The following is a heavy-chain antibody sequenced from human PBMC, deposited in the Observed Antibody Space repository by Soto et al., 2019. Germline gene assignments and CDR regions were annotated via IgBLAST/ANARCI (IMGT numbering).Heavy chain of an antibody. J-gene: IGHJ5*02. V-gene: IGHV4-34*01. Sequence: AETLSLTGAGYGGSFSGYYWSGIRQPPGKGLEWSGEINHSGSTNYNPSLKSRVTISVDTSKNQFSLKLSSVTAADTAVYYCAREITMVRGAGDWFDPWGQGTLVTVSS. D-gene: IGHD3-10*01. CDR2: INHSGST. CDR3: AREITMVRGAGDWFDP. CDR1: GGSFSGYY.